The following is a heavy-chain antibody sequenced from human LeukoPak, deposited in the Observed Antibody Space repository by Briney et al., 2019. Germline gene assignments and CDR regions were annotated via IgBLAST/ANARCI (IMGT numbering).Heavy chain of an antibody. CDR2: INHSGST. Sequence: SETLSLTCAAYGGSFSGYYWSWIRQPPGKGLEWIGEINHSGSTNYNPSLKSRVTISVDTSKNQFSLKLSSVTAADTAVYYCAREGPRTGYSSGWLRYWGQGTLVTVSS. CDR1: GGSFSGYY. CDR3: AREGPRTGYSSGWLRY. D-gene: IGHD6-19*01. J-gene: IGHJ4*02. V-gene: IGHV4-34*01.